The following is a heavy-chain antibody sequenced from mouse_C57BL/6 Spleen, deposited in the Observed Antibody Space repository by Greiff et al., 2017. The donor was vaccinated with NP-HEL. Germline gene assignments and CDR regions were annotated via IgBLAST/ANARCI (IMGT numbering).Heavy chain of an antibody. CDR2: IYPGDGDT. J-gene: IGHJ4*01. D-gene: IGHD1-1*01. Sequence: VQLQQSGPELVKPGASVKISCKASGYAFSSSWMNWVKQRPGKGLEWIGRIYPGDGDTNYNGKFKGKATLTADKSSSTAYMQLSSLTSEDSAVYVCARSFEDYEGYAMDYWGQGTSVTVSS. CDR1: GYAFSSSW. CDR3: ARSFEDYEGYAMDY. V-gene: IGHV1-82*01.